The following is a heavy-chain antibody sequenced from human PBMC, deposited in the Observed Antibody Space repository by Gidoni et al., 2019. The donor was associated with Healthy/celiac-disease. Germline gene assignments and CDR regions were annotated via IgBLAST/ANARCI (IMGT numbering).Heavy chain of an antibody. CDR1: GFTFSSYA. J-gene: IGHJ4*02. D-gene: IGHD3-22*01. Sequence: QVQLVESGGGVVQPGRSLRLSCAASGFTFSSYAMHWVRQAPGKGLKWVAVISYDGSNKYYADSVKGRFTISRDNSKNKLYLQMNSLREEDTAVYYCARDSYDSSGYYWGYFDYWGQGTLVTVSA. CDR3: ARDSYDSSGYYWGYFDY. V-gene: IGHV3-30-3*01. CDR2: ISYDGSNK.